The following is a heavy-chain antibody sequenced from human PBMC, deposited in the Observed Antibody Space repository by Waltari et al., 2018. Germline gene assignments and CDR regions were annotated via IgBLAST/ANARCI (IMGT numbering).Heavy chain of an antibody. D-gene: IGHD3-10*01. CDR2: RNPNSGNT. CDR3: ARVGGYYGSGSYLY. Sequence: QVQLVQSGAEVKKPGASVKVSCKASGYTFTSYDINWVRQATGQGLEWMGWRNPNSGNTGYAKKCQGRVTITRNTSISTAYMELSSLRSEDTAVDYCARVGGYYGSGSYLYWGQGTLVTVSS. J-gene: IGHJ4*02. CDR1: GYTFTSYD. V-gene: IGHV1-8*03.